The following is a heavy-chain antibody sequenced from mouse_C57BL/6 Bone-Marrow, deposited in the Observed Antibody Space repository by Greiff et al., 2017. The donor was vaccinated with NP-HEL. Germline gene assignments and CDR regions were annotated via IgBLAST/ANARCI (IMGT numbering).Heavy chain of an antibody. CDR3: AREDGNYADY. V-gene: IGHV1-50*01. Sequence: VQLQQPGAELVKPGASVKLSCKASGYTFTSYWMQWVKQRPGQGLEWIGEIDPSDSYTNYNQKFKGKATLTVDTSSSTAYMQLSSLTSEDSAVYYCAREDGNYADYWGQGTTLTVSS. J-gene: IGHJ2*01. CDR1: GYTFTSYW. D-gene: IGHD2-1*01. CDR2: IDPSDSYT.